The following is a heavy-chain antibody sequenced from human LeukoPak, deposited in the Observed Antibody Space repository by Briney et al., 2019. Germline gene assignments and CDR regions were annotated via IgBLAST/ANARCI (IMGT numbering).Heavy chain of an antibody. J-gene: IGHJ4*02. V-gene: IGHV1-69*02. D-gene: IGHD3-10*01. Sequence: CXXXGXTFSSYTISWVRQAPGQGLEWMGRXFPILGIANYAQKFQGRVTITADKSTSTAYMELSSLRSEDTAVYYCARTMVRGVMSMYYFDYWGQGTLVTVSS. CDR1: GXTFSSYT. CDR2: XFPILGIA. CDR3: ARTMVRGVMSMYYFDY.